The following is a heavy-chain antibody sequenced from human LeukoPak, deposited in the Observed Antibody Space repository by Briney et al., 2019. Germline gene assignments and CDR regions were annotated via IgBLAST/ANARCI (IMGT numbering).Heavy chain of an antibody. D-gene: IGHD5-24*01. CDR2: VSSDGGST. V-gene: IGHV3-74*01. J-gene: IGHJ4*02. Sequence: PGGSLRLSCAASGFTFSSYWMHWVRQAPGKGLVWVSRVSSDGGSTTYADSVKGRFTGPRDNTKNTLYLQMNGLRAEDTAVYYCVRDAWMASTPLDYWGQGTLVTVSS. CDR3: VRDAWMASTPLDY. CDR1: GFTFSSYW.